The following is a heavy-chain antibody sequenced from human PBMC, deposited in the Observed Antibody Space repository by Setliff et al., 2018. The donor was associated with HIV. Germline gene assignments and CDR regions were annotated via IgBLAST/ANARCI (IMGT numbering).Heavy chain of an antibody. CDR3: ARDSRGVVTLNWYFDL. V-gene: IGHV1-2*06. D-gene: IGHD2-21*02. J-gene: IGHJ2*01. Sequence: ASVKVSCKASGYIFTDYYMHWVRQAPGQELGWMGRINPNSGGTNYAQKFQGRVTMTRDTSISTAYTELSSLRSEDTATYYCARDSRGVVTLNWYFDLWGRGTLVTVSS. CDR1: GYIFTDYY. CDR2: INPNSGGT.